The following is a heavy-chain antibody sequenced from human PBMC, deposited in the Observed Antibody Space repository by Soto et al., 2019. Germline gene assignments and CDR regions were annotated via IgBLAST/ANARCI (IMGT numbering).Heavy chain of an antibody. CDR1: GGSFSGYY. D-gene: IGHD6-13*01. V-gene: IGHV4-34*01. Sequence: SETLSLTCAVYGGSFSGYYWSWIRQPPGKGLEWIGEINHSGSTNYNPSLKSRVTISVDTSKNQFSLKLSSVTAADTAVYYCATLPGVIAAAGTNYWGQGTLVTVSS. J-gene: IGHJ4*02. CDR3: ATLPGVIAAAGTNY. CDR2: INHSGST.